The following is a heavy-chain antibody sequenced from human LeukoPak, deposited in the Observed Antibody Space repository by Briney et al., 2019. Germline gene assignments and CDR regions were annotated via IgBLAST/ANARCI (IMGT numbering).Heavy chain of an antibody. J-gene: IGHJ4*02. CDR2: ISGSGSTI. CDR1: GFTLRDYY. D-gene: IGHD3-22*01. Sequence: GGSLRLSCAVSGFTLRDYYMTWIRQAPGKGLQWISYISGSGSTIYYADSVKGRFTISRDNAKNSLYLHMNSLRAEDTAVYYCARDRYYYDSSGYYYFDYWGQGTLVTVSS. V-gene: IGHV3-11*04. CDR3: ARDRYYYDSSGYYYFDY.